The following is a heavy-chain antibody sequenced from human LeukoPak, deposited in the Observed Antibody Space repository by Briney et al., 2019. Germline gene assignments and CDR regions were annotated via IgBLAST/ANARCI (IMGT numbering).Heavy chain of an antibody. V-gene: IGHV4-59*11. CDR3: ARGTMAEGDFDS. CDR1: NGSISPHY. D-gene: IGHD5-24*01. CDR2: IYSGGST. Sequence: SETLSLTCTISNGSISPHYWSWIRQPPGKGLEWIGYIYSGGSTNYNPSLNSRVTISLDTSKNQFSLRLNSMTAADTAIYYCARGTMAEGDFDSWGQGTLVAVSS. J-gene: IGHJ4*02.